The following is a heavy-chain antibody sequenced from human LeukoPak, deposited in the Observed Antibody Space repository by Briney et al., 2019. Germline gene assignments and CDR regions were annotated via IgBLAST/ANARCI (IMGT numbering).Heavy chain of an antibody. D-gene: IGHD2-8*01. CDR3: TRGTDGLWDF. CDR2: ISSSSDYI. V-gene: IGHV3-21*06. J-gene: IGHJ4*02. Sequence: GGSLRLSCAASGFTFSSYSMNWVRQAPGKGLEWVSSISSSSDYIFYADSVKGRFTISRDNAKNSLYLQMNSLRAEDTAVYYCTRGTDGLWDFWGQGTLVTVSS. CDR1: GFTFSSYS.